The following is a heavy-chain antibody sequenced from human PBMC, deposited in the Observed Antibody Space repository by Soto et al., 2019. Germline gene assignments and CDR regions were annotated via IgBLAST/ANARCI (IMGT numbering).Heavy chain of an antibody. Sequence: PSATLSLTCTVSGGSVSSGSYYWGWIRQPPGKGLEWIGSIYHSGSTYYNPSLKSRVTISVDTSKNQFSLKLSSVTAADTAVYYCARSGYYYYGMDVWGQGTTVTVSS. J-gene: IGHJ6*02. CDR3: ARSGYYYYGMDV. CDR2: IYHSGST. CDR1: GGSVSSGSYY. V-gene: IGHV4-39*07. D-gene: IGHD3-10*01.